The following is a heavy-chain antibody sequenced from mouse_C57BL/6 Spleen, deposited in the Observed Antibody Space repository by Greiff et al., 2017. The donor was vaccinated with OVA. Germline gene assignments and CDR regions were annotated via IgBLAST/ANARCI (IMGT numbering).Heavy chain of an antibody. V-gene: IGHV14-2*01. CDR1: GFNIKDYY. CDR2: IDPEDGEN. J-gene: IGHJ2*01. CDR3: ATTTVVATENYFDY. D-gene: IGHD1-1*01. Sequence: VQLKESGAGLVKPGASVKLSCPASGFNIKDYYMHWVKQRTEQGLEWIGRIDPEDGENKYAPKFQGKATITADTSSNTAYLQLSSLTSEDTAVYYCATTTVVATENYFDYWGQGTTLTVSS.